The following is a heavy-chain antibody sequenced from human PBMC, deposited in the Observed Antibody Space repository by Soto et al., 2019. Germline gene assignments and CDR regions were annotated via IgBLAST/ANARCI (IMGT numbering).Heavy chain of an antibody. CDR1: GYTFTGYY. J-gene: IGHJ6*03. Sequence: ASVKVSCKASGYTFTGYYMHWVRQAPGQGLEWMGWINPNSGGTNYAQKFQGWVTMTRDTSISTAYMELSRLRSDDTAVYYCARSRRITIFGVVNLYYMDVWGKGTTVTVSS. V-gene: IGHV1-2*04. CDR3: ARSRRITIFGVVNLYYMDV. CDR2: INPNSGGT. D-gene: IGHD3-3*01.